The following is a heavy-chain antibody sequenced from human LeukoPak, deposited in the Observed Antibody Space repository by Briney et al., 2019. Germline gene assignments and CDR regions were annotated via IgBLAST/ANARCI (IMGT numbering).Heavy chain of an antibody. V-gene: IGHV3-30-3*01. J-gene: IGHJ6*02. CDR1: GFTFSSYA. D-gene: IGHD2-2*01. CDR2: ISYDGSNK. CDR3: ARDQCSSTSCHPPYYYYYGMDV. Sequence: GGSLRISCAASGFTFSSYAMHWVRQAPGKGLEWVAVISYDGSNKYYADSVKGRFTISRDNSKNTLYLQMNSLRAEDTAVYYCARDQCSSTSCHPPYYYYYGMDVWGQGTTVTVSS.